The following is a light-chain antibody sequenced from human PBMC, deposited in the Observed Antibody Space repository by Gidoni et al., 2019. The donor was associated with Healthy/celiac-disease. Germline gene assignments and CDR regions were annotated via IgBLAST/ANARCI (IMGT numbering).Light chain of an antibody. CDR1: QSVSSY. V-gene: IGKV3-11*01. Sequence: EIVLTQSPATLSLSPGERATLSCRASQSVSSYLAWYQQKPGQAPRLLIYDASNRATGIPARFSGSGSGTDFTLTISSLEREDFAVYYCQQRSNWVFTFGPXTKVDIK. CDR2: DAS. CDR3: QQRSNWVFT. J-gene: IGKJ3*01.